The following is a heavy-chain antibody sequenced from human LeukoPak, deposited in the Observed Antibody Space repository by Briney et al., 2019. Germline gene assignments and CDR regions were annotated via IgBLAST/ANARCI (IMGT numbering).Heavy chain of an antibody. CDR1: GYTYVSYG. V-gene: IGHV1-2*02. CDR2: INPNSGGT. Sequence: GASVKVSCKAYGYTYVSYGINWVRQAPGQGLEWMGWINPNSGGTNYAQKFQGRVTMTRDTSISTAYMELSRLRSDDTAVYYCARGYYYDSSGYYSISDYWGQGTLVTVSS. J-gene: IGHJ4*02. CDR3: ARGYYYDSSGYYSISDY. D-gene: IGHD3-22*01.